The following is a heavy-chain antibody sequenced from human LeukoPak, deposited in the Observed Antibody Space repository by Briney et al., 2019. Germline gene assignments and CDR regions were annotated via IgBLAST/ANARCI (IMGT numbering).Heavy chain of an antibody. CDR1: GFTFRSYW. Sequence: PGGSLRLSCAASGFTFRSYWMSWVRQAPGKGLEWVANMNQDGTEKYYVDSVKGRFTISRDNAKNSLYLQMNNLRVEDTAVYYCARDGLPFDYWGQGTLVTVSS. V-gene: IGHV3-7*03. CDR3: ARDGLPFDY. CDR2: MNQDGTEK. J-gene: IGHJ4*02.